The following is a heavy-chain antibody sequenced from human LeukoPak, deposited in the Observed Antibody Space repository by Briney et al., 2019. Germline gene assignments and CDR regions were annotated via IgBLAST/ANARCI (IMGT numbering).Heavy chain of an antibody. J-gene: IGHJ4*02. D-gene: IGHD6-13*01. CDR3: ARVRAAAVDY. CDR1: GGSFSGYY. CDR2: INHSGST. V-gene: IGHV4-34*01. Sequence: PSETLSLTCAVYGGSFSGYYWSWIRQPPGKGLEWIGEINHSGSTNYNPSLKSRVTISADTSKNQFSLRLSSVTAADTAVYYCARVRAAAVDYWGQGTLVTVSS.